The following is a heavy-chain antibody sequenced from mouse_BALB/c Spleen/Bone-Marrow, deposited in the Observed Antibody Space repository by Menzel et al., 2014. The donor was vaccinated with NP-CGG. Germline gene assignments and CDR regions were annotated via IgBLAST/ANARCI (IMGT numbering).Heavy chain of an antibody. J-gene: IGHJ3*01. CDR2: INPDSSTI. CDR3: ARLHYYGYEAY. V-gene: IGHV4-1*02. CDR1: GFDFSTYW. D-gene: IGHD1-2*01. Sequence: EVQLQQSGGGLVQPGGSLKLSCAASGFDFSTYWMSWVRQAPGKGLEWIGEINPDSSTINYTPSLKDKFIISRDNAKNTLYLQMSKVRSEDTALYYCARLHYYGYEAYWGQGTLVTVSA.